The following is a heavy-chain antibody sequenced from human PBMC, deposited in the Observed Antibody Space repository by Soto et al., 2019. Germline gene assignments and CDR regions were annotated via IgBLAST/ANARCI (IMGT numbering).Heavy chain of an antibody. Sequence: TLSLTCAVSGGAISRGGYSWGWIRQPPGKGLEWIGYMYHSGSTYYNPSLKSRVTISIDRSKNQFSLKLSSVTAADTAVYYCARLLLSQKNWFDPWGEGTLVTVS. CDR2: MYHSGST. J-gene: IGHJ5*02. V-gene: IGHV4-30-2*01. D-gene: IGHD2-2*01. CDR1: GGAISRGGYS. CDR3: ARLLLSQKNWFDP.